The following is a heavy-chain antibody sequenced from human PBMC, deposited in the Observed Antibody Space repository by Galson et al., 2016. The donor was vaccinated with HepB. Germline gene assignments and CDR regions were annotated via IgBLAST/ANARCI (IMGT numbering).Heavy chain of an antibody. CDR3: AKDTTFRFGGYPEN. Sequence: SLRLSCAASGFSFRSYDIHWVRQAPGKGLEWVAVISYDGSNKYYEDSVKGRFTISRDNSKNTSNLQMNSLRAEDTAVYYCAKDTTFRFGGYPENWGQGTLVTVSS. V-gene: IGHV3-30*18. CDR1: GFSFRSYD. D-gene: IGHD2/OR15-2a*01. J-gene: IGHJ4*02. CDR2: ISYDGSNK.